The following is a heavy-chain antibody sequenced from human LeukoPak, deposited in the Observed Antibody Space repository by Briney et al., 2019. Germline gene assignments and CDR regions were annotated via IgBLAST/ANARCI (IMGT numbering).Heavy chain of an antibody. Sequence: SETLSLTCTVSGGSISSYYWSWIRQPPGKGLEWIGYIYYSGSTNYNPSLKSQVTISVDTSKNQFSLKLSSVTAADTAVYYCARQLVYYDFWSGYSQYNWFDPWGQGTLVTVSS. J-gene: IGHJ5*02. CDR1: GGSISSYY. CDR2: IYYSGST. V-gene: IGHV4-59*01. D-gene: IGHD3-3*01. CDR3: ARQLVYYDFWSGYSQYNWFDP.